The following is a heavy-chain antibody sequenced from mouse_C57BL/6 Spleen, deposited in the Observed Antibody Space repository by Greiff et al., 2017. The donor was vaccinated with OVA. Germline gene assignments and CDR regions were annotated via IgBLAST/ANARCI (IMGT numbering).Heavy chain of an antibody. Sequence: QVTLKESGPGILQPSQSLSLSCSFSGFSLSTFGMGVGWIRPPSGKGLEWLAHIWWGDDKYYNPVLKSRPTISNETSNNPVFLKIANVGTADAATYYCARVGDSSGYYAYWGQGTLVTVSA. CDR3: ARVGDSSGYYAY. J-gene: IGHJ3*01. CDR2: IWWGDDK. D-gene: IGHD3-2*02. CDR1: GFSLSTFGMG. V-gene: IGHV8-8*01.